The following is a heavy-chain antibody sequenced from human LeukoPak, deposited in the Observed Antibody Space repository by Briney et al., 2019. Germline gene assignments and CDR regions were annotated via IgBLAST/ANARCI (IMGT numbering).Heavy chain of an antibody. J-gene: IGHJ3*02. V-gene: IGHV3-23*01. CDR1: GFTFSNYA. D-gene: IGHD2-15*01. Sequence: GGSLRLSCAASGFTFSNYAMSWVRQAPGKGLEWVSAISGSGGSTYYADSVKGRFTISRDNSKNTLSLQMNSLRSDDTAVYYCARGVGSAFDIWGQGTLVSVSS. CDR3: ARGVGSAFDI. CDR2: ISGSGGST.